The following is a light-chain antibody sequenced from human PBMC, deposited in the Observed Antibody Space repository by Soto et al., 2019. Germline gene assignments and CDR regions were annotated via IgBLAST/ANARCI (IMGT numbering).Light chain of an antibody. CDR2: DND. CDR3: ITWDDSLSAVL. V-gene: IGLV1-51*01. CDR1: NSNIGNNY. J-gene: IGLJ2*01. Sequence: QSVLTQPPSVSAAPGQKVTISCSGSNSNIGNNYVSWYQHLPGTAPKLLIYDNDKRPSGIPDRFSGSKSGTSATLGITGLQTGDEADYYCITWDDSLSAVLFGGGTKLTVL.